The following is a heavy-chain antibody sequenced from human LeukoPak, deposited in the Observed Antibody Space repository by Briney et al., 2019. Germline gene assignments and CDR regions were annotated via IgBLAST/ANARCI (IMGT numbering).Heavy chain of an antibody. CDR3: AKGGVVAGTTLSWFDP. Sequence: PGGSLRLSCAASGFTFSSYAMSWVRQAPGKGLEWVSAISGSGGSTYYADSVKGRFTISRDNSKNTLYLQMNSLRAEDTAVYYCAKGGVVAGTTLSWFDPWGQGTLVTVSS. CDR2: ISGSGGST. D-gene: IGHD1-7*01. CDR1: GFTFSSYA. J-gene: IGHJ5*02. V-gene: IGHV3-23*01.